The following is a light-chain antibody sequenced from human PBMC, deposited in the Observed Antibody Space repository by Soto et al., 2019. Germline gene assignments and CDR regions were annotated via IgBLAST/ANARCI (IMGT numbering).Light chain of an antibody. CDR2: DVT. J-gene: IGLJ3*02. CDR1: SGDVGAYND. Sequence: QSALTQPRSVSASAGQSVTISCTGTSGDVGAYNDVSWYQHHPGKAPKLMMFDVTLRPSGVPDRFSGSKSGNTASLTISGLHDEDEAYYYCCSHADSYTGVFGGGTKVTVL. V-gene: IGLV2-11*01. CDR3: CSHADSYTGV.